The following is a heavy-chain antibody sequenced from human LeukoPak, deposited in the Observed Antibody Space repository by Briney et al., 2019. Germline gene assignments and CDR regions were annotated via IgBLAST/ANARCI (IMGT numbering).Heavy chain of an antibody. J-gene: IGHJ2*01. V-gene: IGHV3-30*02. CDR1: GFTFSSYG. CDR2: IRYDGSNK. Sequence: GGSLRLSCAASGFTFSSYGMHWVRQAPGKGLEWVAFIRYDGSNKYYADSVKGRFTISRDNSKNTLYLQMNSLRAEDTAVYYCAKVSDFVAQRIWYFDLWGRGTLVSVSS. CDR3: AKVSDFVAQRIWYFDL. D-gene: IGHD2-15*01.